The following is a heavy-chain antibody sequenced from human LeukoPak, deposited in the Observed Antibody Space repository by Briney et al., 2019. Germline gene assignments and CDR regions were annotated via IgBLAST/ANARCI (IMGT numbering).Heavy chain of an antibody. CDR2: ISYSGST. CDR3: AREGVSGYDTYFDY. CDR1: GGSISSYY. D-gene: IGHD5-12*01. V-gene: IGHV4-59*12. Sequence: SETLSLTCTVSGGSISSYYWSWIRQPPGKGLEWIAYISYSGSTDYNPSLRSRVTISLDTSKNHFSLKLSSVTAADTAVYYCAREGVSGYDTYFDYWGQGNLVTVSS. J-gene: IGHJ4*02.